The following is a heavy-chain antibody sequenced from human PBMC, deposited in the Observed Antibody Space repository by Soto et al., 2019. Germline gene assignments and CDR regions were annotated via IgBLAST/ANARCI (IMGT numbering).Heavy chain of an antibody. J-gene: IGHJ5*02. D-gene: IGHD3-10*01. Sequence: SETLSLTCTVSGGSISSYYWSWIRQSPEKGLEYIGYISYSGSINSNPSLKSRVTMSVDTSKNQFSLKLSSVTAADTAVYYCARSGGVRSNWFDPWGQGTLVTVSS. CDR1: GGSISSYY. V-gene: IGHV4-59*08. CDR3: ARSGGVRSNWFDP. CDR2: ISYSGSI.